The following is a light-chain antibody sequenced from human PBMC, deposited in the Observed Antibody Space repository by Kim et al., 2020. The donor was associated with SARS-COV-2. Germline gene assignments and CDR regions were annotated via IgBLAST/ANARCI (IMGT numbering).Light chain of an antibody. Sequence: AGVGDRVTSTGRASRGIAGSLAWYQQKPGHAPNLLIAEASALESRVPLRFTGSGSETEFTLISSGLQPDDFATCYCQQYRSYPSTFGQGTKVDIK. V-gene: IGKV1-5*03. CDR2: EAS. CDR3: QQYRSYPST. CDR1: RGIAGS. J-gene: IGKJ1*01.